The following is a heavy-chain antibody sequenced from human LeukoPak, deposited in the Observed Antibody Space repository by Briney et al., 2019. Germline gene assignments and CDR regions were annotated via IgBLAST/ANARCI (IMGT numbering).Heavy chain of an antibody. Sequence: GGSLRLSCAASGFTFSNYAMTWVRQAPGKGLEWVSTISGSGVTTYYADSVKGRFTISRDNSKNTLYLQMNCLRAEDTAVYYCARDLAWGAFDYWGQGTLVTVSS. CDR3: ARDLAWGAFDY. CDR2: ISGSGVTT. J-gene: IGHJ4*02. CDR1: GFTFSNYA. D-gene: IGHD3-16*01. V-gene: IGHV3-23*01.